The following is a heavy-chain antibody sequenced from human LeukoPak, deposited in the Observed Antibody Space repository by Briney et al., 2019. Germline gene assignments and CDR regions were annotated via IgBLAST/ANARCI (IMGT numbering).Heavy chain of an antibody. CDR2: IYHSGST. V-gene: IGHV4-38-2*02. J-gene: IGHJ4*02. Sequence: SETLSLTCAVYGGSFSGYYWGWIRQPPGKGLEWIGSIYHSGSTYYNPSLKSRVTISVDTSKNQFSLKLSSVTAADTAVYYCARDLHYYDSSSQMVYYFDYWGQGTLVTVSS. CDR3: ARDLHYYDSSSQMVYYFDY. D-gene: IGHD3-22*01. CDR1: GGSFSGYY.